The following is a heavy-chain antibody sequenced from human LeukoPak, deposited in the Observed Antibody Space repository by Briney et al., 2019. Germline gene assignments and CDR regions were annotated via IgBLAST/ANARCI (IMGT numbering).Heavy chain of an antibody. J-gene: IGHJ4*02. V-gene: IGHV3-53*01. D-gene: IGHD2-15*01. Sequence: GGSLRLSCAAPGFTVSSNYMSWVRQAPGQGLEWVSVIYSGVSAYYADSVKGRFTISRDNSKNTLYLQMSSLRAEDTAVYYCARALRTPPYYFDYWGQGTLVTVPS. CDR2: IYSGVSA. CDR1: GFTVSSNY. CDR3: ARALRTPPYYFDY.